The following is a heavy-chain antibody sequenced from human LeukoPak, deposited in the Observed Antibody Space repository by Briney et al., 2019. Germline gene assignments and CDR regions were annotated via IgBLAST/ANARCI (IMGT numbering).Heavy chain of an antibody. V-gene: IGHV4-34*01. D-gene: IGHD2-2*02. Sequence: KASETLSLTCAVYGGSFSGYYWSWIRQPPGKGLEWIGEINHSGSTNYNPSLKSRVTISVDTSKNQFSLKLSSVTAADTAVYYCARHIGIVVVPAAIHRWFDPWGQGTLVTVSS. CDR2: INHSGST. CDR3: ARHIGIVVVPAAIHRWFDP. CDR1: GGSFSGYY. J-gene: IGHJ5*02.